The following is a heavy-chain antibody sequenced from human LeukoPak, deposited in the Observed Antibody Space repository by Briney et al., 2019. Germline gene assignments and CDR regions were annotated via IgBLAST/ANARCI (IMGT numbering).Heavy chain of an antibody. CDR1: GGSISSSSYY. D-gene: IGHD4-17*01. CDR2: MYSSGTT. V-gene: IGHV4-61*02. Sequence: PSETLSLTCTVSGGSISSSSYYWGWIRQPAGKGLEWIGRMYSSGTTNYNPSLKSRVTISVDTSKNQFSLKLSSVTASDTAVYYCATSPVTTWWFDPWGQGTLVTVSS. J-gene: IGHJ5*02. CDR3: ATSPVTTWWFDP.